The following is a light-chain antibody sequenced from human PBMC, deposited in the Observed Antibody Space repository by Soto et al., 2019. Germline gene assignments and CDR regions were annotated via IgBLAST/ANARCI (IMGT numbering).Light chain of an antibody. CDR3: QQVNTYPYT. CDR2: AAS. Sequence: IQLTQSPSSLSASVGDRVTITCRASQGISSYLAWYQQKPGKAPNLLIYAASTLQSGVPSRFRGSGAGTDFTLTISSLQPEDFATYCCQQVNTYPYTFGQGTNLDIK. J-gene: IGKJ2*01. V-gene: IGKV1-9*01. CDR1: QGISSY.